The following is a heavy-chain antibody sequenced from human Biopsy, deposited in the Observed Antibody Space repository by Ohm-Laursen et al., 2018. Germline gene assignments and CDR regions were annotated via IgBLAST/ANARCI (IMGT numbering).Heavy chain of an antibody. D-gene: IGHD6-13*01. CDR2: LYHIGRT. Sequence: SETLSLPCSVSGYSISTAYSWAWIRQPPGKGLAWIASLYHIGRTHYNPSLKSRVSISVDTSKTQFSLRLPSVTAADTAVYYCARVGRAAPFDSWGHGTLVTVSS. J-gene: IGHJ4*01. CDR3: ARVGRAAPFDS. CDR1: GYSISTAYS. V-gene: IGHV4-38-2*02.